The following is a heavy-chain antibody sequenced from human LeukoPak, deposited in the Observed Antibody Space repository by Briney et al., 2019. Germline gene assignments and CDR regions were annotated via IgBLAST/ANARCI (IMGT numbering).Heavy chain of an antibody. D-gene: IGHD5-24*01. V-gene: IGHV1-18*01. Sequence: ASVKVSCNASGYSFTSYVISWVRQAPGQGLEWMGWISAYNGNTNYEQKLKGRVTMTTDTSTSTAYMELRSLRSDDTAVYYCARDSGDGYNFLYYYYYGMDVWGQGTTVTVSS. J-gene: IGHJ6*02. CDR1: GYSFTSYV. CDR2: ISAYNGNT. CDR3: ARDSGDGYNFLYYYYYGMDV.